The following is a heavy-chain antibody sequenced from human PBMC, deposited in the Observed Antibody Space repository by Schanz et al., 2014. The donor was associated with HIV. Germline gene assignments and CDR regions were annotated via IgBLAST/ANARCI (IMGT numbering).Heavy chain of an antibody. CDR3: VRGIATTGGDYWHFDL. Sequence: QVQVQESGPGLVKPLQTLSLTCNVSGVSMSSDTYYWNWIRQRPGKSLEWIGYIFHSGSSYYNPSLKSRVTMSLGTSKEGFSLKLTSVTAADSAVYYCVRGIATTGGDYWHFDLWGRGTRVTFTT. J-gene: IGHJ2*01. D-gene: IGHD6-13*01. CDR1: GVSMSSDTYY. CDR2: IFHSGSS. V-gene: IGHV4-31*03.